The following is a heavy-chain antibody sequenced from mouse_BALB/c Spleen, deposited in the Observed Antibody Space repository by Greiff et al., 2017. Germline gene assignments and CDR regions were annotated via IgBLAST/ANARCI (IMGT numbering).Heavy chain of an antibody. J-gene: IGHJ2*01. D-gene: IGHD2-1*01. CDR3: ARRGVYGTFDY. CDR2: IYPGDGDT. V-gene: IGHV1-87*01. Sequence: VQLQESGAELARPGASVKLSCKASGYTFTSYWMQWVKQRPGQGLEWIGAIYPGDGDTRYTQKFKGKATLTADKSSSTAYMQLSSLASEDSAVYYCARRGVYGTFDYWGQGTTLTVSS. CDR1: GYTFTSYW.